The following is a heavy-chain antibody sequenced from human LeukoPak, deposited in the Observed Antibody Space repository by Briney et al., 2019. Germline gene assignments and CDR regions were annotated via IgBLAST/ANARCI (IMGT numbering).Heavy chain of an antibody. Sequence: PSETLSLTCTVSGGSISSSSYYWGWIRQPPGKGLEWIGSIYYSGSTYYNPSLKSRVTISVDKSKNQFSLKLSSVTAADTAVYYCASSDYYDSSGYHKTPFDYWGQGTLVTVSS. D-gene: IGHD3-22*01. CDR2: IYYSGST. V-gene: IGHV4-39*07. CDR3: ASSDYYDSSGYHKTPFDY. CDR1: GGSISSSSYY. J-gene: IGHJ4*02.